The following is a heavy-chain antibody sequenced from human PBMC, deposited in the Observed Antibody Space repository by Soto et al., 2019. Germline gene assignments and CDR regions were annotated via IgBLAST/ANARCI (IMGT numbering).Heavy chain of an antibody. CDR3: AKDLHSSSWYYFDY. J-gene: IGHJ4*02. CDR2: ISGSGGST. CDR1: GFTFSSYA. D-gene: IGHD6-13*01. V-gene: IGHV3-23*01. Sequence: GGSLRLSCAASGFTFSSYAMSWVRQAPGKGLEWVSAISGSGGSTYYADSVKGQFTISRDNSQNTLYLQMNSLRDEDTAVYYGAKDLHSSSWYYFDYWGQGTLVTVSS.